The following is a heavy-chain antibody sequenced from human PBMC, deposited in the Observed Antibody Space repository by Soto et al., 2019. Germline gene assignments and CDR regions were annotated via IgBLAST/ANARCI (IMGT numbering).Heavy chain of an antibody. V-gene: IGHV1-18*01. CDR3: ARDPSPLGSSEYFDY. D-gene: IGHD1-26*01. J-gene: IGHJ4*02. Sequence: ASVKVSCKASGYTFINYAISWVRQAPGQGLEWMGWISAYNGNTNYAQKFQGRVTMTTDTSTTTVYMELRSLRVEDSAVYYCARDPSPLGSSEYFDYWGQGTLVTVSS. CDR2: ISAYNGNT. CDR1: GYTFINYA.